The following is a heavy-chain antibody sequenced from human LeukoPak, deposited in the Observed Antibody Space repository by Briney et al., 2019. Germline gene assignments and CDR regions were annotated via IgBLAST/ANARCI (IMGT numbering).Heavy chain of an antibody. V-gene: IGHV4-34*01. CDR1: GGSFSGYY. J-gene: IGHJ4*02. CDR3: ARRPRSTVTTMHDY. CDR2: INHSGST. Sequence: SETLSLTCAVYGGSFSGYYWSWIRQPPGKGLEWIGEINHSGSTNYNPSLKSRVTISVDTSKNQFSLKLSSVPAADTAVYYCARRPRSTVTTMHDYWGQGTLVTVSS. D-gene: IGHD4-11*01.